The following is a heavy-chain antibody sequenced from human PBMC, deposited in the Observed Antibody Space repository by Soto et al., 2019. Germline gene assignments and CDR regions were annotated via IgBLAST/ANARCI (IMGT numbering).Heavy chain of an antibody. Sequence: SVKVSCKASGGTFSSDFISWVRQAPGQGLEWVGGTTARFGSANFAQKFQGRVTITADRFTSTVYMELSSLTSEDTATYYCARDQDSDNYVYAGSQEPYGMDVWGQGTTVTVSS. D-gene: IGHD3-16*01. V-gene: IGHV1-69*06. CDR3: ARDQDSDNYVYAGSQEPYGMDV. CDR1: GGTFSSDF. CDR2: TTARFGSA. J-gene: IGHJ6*02.